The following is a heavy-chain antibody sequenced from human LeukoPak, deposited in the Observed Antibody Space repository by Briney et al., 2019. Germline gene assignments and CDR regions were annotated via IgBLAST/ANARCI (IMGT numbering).Heavy chain of an antibody. J-gene: IGHJ4*02. CDR3: AKEGGKMVVADFFDY. D-gene: IGHD3-22*01. CDR2: ISYDGNYK. Sequence: GGSLRLSCAASGFTYSTYAMHWVRQAPGKGLEWVAVISYDGNYKYYADSVMGRFTISRDNSKSTLSVQMNNLRVEDSAIYYCAKEGGKMVVADFFDYWGQGTLVSVSS. CDR1: GFTYSTYA. V-gene: IGHV3-30-3*01.